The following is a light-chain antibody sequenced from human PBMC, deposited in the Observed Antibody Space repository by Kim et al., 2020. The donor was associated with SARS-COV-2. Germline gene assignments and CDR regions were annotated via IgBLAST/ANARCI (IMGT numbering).Light chain of an antibody. J-gene: IGLJ2*01. Sequence: RGKPVLRSGTPSGGRSASYFVKWYEPRPRIALKSVIYRHTQGPAWFPDRFSGSIDASANSGSLSISGLKTEDEADYDCQSGRLFGGGTQLTVL. CDR1: GGRSASYF. CDR2: RHT. CDR3: QSGRL. V-gene: IGLV6-57*03.